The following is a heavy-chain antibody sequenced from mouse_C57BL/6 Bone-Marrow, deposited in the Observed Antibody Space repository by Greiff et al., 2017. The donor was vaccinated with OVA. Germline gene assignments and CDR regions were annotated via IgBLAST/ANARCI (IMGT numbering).Heavy chain of an antibody. CDR1: GYSITSGYY. CDR2: ISYDGSN. J-gene: IGHJ1*03. CDR3: AIVAYYYVSSYGYWYFDV. Sequence: DVQLQESGPGLVKPSQSLSLTCSVTGYSITSGYYWNWIRQFPGNKLEWMGYISYDGSNNYNPSLKNRISITRDTSKNQFFLKLNSVTTEDTATYYCAIVAYYYVSSYGYWYFDVWGTGTTVTVSS. V-gene: IGHV3-6*01. D-gene: IGHD1-1*01.